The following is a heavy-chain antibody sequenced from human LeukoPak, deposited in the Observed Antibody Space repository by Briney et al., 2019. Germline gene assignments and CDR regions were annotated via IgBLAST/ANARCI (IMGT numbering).Heavy chain of an antibody. D-gene: IGHD6-19*01. V-gene: IGHV3-23*01. CDR3: AKRSAESSGYFDY. Sequence: PGGSLRLSCAASGFTFIKCSMTWVRQAPGKGLEWVSAITGSGAFTDYADSVKGRFTISRDNSKSTLYLQMNSLRAEDTAVYYCAKRSAESSGYFDYWGQGTLVTVSS. CDR1: GFTFIKCS. J-gene: IGHJ4*02. CDR2: ITGSGAFT.